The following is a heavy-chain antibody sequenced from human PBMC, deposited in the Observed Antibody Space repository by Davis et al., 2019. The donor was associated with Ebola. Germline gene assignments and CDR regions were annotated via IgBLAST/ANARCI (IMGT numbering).Heavy chain of an antibody. CDR3: ARGYCSGGSCYYYGMDV. CDR2: IYYSGST. Sequence: GSLRLSCTVSGGSISSYYWSWIRQPPGKGLEWIGYIYYSGSTNYNPSLKSRVTISVDTSKNQFSLKLSSVTAADTAVYYCARGYCSGGSCYYYGMDVWGKGTTVTVSS. CDR1: GGSISSYY. J-gene: IGHJ6*04. V-gene: IGHV4-59*01. D-gene: IGHD2-15*01.